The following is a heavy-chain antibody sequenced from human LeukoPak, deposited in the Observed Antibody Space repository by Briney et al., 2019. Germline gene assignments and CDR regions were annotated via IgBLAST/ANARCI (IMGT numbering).Heavy chain of an antibody. Sequence: ASVKVSCKASGYSFTTYGISWVRQAPGQGLEWMGWINPDNGRTKYVERFQDRVTMTTDTSTSTAYMELRSLRPDDTAVYYCARDTGVVWDFDYWGQGTLVTVSS. D-gene: IGHD3-3*01. V-gene: IGHV1-18*01. J-gene: IGHJ4*02. CDR3: ARDTGVVWDFDY. CDR1: GYSFTTYG. CDR2: INPDNGRT.